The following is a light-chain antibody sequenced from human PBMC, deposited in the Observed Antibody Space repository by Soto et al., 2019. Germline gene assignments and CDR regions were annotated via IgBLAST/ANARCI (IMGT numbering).Light chain of an antibody. J-gene: IGLJ2*01. Sequence: SSELTQPPSVSVAPGQTARITCGGTNIGSKSVHWYQQKPGQAPVLVVYDDSDRPSGIPERFSGSNSGNTATLTISRVEAGDEADYYCQVWDSSSDLVVFGGGTKVTVL. CDR3: QVWDSSSDLVV. CDR1: NIGSKS. V-gene: IGLV3-21*02. CDR2: DDS.